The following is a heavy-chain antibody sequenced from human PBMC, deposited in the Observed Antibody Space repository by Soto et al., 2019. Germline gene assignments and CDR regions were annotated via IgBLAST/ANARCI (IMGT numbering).Heavy chain of an antibody. CDR1: GFTFSSYW. CDR3: ASGARTPYYYYYMDA. D-gene: IGHD3-16*01. Sequence: GGSLRLSCAASGFTFSSYWMHWVRQAPGKGLVWVSRINSDGSSTSYADSVKGRFTISRDNAKNTLYLQMNSLRAEDTAVYYCASGARTPYYYYYMDAWGKGTTVTVSS. CDR2: INSDGSST. V-gene: IGHV3-74*01. J-gene: IGHJ6*03.